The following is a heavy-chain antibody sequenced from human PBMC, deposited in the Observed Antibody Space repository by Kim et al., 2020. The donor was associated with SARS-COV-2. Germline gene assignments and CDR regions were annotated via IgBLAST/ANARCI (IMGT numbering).Heavy chain of an antibody. D-gene: IGHD3-9*01. CDR3: AVSSYDILTGRTYLAGAFDS. V-gene: IGHV1-3*01. Sequence: ASVKVSCKASGYTFTSYAMHWVRQAPGQRLEWMGWINAGNGNTKYSQKFQGRVTITRDTSASTAYMELSSLRSEDTAVYYCAVSSYDILTGRTYLAGAFDSWGQGTMVTVSS. CDR2: INAGNGNT. J-gene: IGHJ3*02. CDR1: GYTFTSYA.